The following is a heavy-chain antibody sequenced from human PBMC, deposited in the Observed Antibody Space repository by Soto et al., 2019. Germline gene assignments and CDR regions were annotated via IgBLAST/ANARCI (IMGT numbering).Heavy chain of an antibody. CDR1: GGTFSSYA. CDR3: ARDANYYNPHYYYYGMDV. V-gene: IGHV1-69*13. CDR2: IIPIFGTA. Sequence: ASVKVSCKASGGTFSSYAISWVRQAPGQGLEWMGGIIPIFGTANYAQKFQGRVTITADESTSTAYMELSSLRSEDTAVYYCARDANYYNPHYYYYGMDVWGQGTTVTVSS. J-gene: IGHJ6*02. D-gene: IGHD3-10*01.